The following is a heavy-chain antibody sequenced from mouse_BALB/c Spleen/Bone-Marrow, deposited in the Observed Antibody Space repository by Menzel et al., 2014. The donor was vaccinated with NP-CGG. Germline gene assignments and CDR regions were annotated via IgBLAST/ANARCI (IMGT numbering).Heavy chain of an antibody. CDR2: IWAGGNT. CDR3: ARVTTATGGMDY. D-gene: IGHD1-2*01. CDR1: GFSLTSYG. Sequence: VMLVESGPGLVAPSQSLSITCTVSGFSLTSYGVHWVRQPPGKGLEWLGVIWAGGNTNYNSALMSRLSISKDNSKSQVFLKMNSLQTDDTAMYYCARVTTATGGMDYWGQGTSVTVSS. V-gene: IGHV2-9*02. J-gene: IGHJ4*01.